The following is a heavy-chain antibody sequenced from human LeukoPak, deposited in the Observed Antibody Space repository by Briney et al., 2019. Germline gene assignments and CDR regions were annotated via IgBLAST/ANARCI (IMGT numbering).Heavy chain of an antibody. CDR3: ARLQNYGGAPWCFDL. J-gene: IGHJ2*01. V-gene: IGHV4-39*01. D-gene: IGHD4-23*01. CDR1: GGSISGSSYY. CDR2: IHYSGST. Sequence: SETLSLTCTVSGGSISGSSYYWGWIRQPPGKGLEWIGSIHYSGSTYYNPSLKSRVTISVDTSKNQFSLKLSSVTAADTSVYYCARLQNYGGAPWCFDLWGRGTLVTVSS.